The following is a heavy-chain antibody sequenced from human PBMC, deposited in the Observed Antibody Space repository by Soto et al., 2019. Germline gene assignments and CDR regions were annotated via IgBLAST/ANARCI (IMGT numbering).Heavy chain of an antibody. CDR1: GYTLTELS. CDR3: ATTRYCSGGSCYGAFDI. Sequence: GASVKVSCTVSGYTLTELSMHWVRQAPGKGLEWMGGFDPEDGETIYAQKFQGRVTMTEDTSTDTAYMELSSLRSEDTAVYYCATTRYCSGGSCYGAFDIWGQGTMVTVSS. D-gene: IGHD2-15*01. V-gene: IGHV1-24*01. CDR2: FDPEDGET. J-gene: IGHJ3*02.